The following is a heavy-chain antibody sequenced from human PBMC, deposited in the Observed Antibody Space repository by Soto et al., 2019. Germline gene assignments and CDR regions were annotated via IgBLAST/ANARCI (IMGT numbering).Heavy chain of an antibody. J-gene: IGHJ4*02. Sequence: PXESLKISWQCSGYTFSNFWIAWVRQLPGKGLEWMGIIYPGDYETRYSPSFHGKVTISADRSIGTAYLQWSSLEASDSAFYFCARSPRSSPYFDSWGQGTLVTVSS. CDR3: ARSPRSSPYFDS. V-gene: IGHV5-51*01. CDR1: GYTFSNFW. D-gene: IGHD6-13*01. CDR2: IYPGDYET.